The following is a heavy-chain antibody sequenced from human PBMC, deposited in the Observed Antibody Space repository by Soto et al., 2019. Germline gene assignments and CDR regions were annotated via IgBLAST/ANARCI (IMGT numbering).Heavy chain of an antibody. CDR3: ARDGGDYGDYYYYYYMDV. CDR1: GFTFSSYA. Sequence: GGSLRLSCAASGFTFSSYAMHWVRQAPGKGLEYVSAISSNGGSTYYANSVKGRFTISRDNSKNTLYLQMGSLRAEDMAVYYCARDGGDYGDYYYYYYMDVWGKGTTVTVSS. V-gene: IGHV3-64*01. D-gene: IGHD4-17*01. CDR2: ISSNGGST. J-gene: IGHJ6*03.